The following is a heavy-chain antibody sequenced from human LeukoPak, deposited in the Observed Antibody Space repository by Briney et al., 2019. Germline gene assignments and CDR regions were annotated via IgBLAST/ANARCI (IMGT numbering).Heavy chain of an antibody. CDR3: ARSSESYDSSGYYSYYFDY. J-gene: IGHJ4*02. D-gene: IGHD3-22*01. V-gene: IGHV4-59*01. CDR2: IYYSGST. Sequence: PSETLSLTCAVYGGSFSGYYWSWIRQPPGKGLEWIGYIYYSGSTNYNPSLKSRVTISVDTSKNQFSLKLSSVTAADTAVYYCARSSESYDSSGYYSYYFDYWGQGTLVTVSS. CDR1: GGSFSGYY.